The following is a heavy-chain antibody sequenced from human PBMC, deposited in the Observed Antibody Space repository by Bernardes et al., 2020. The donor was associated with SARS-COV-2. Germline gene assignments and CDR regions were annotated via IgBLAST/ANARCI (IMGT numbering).Heavy chain of an antibody. CDR2: INHSGST. CDR3: ARARSYGVQRGAFDI. V-gene: IGHV4-34*01. Sequence: SETLSLTCAVYGGSFSGYYWSWIRQPPGKGLEWIGEINHSGSTNYNPSLKSRVTISVDTSKNQFSLKLSSVTAADTAVYYCARARSYGVQRGAFDIWGQGTMVTVSS. D-gene: IGHD1-26*01. J-gene: IGHJ3*02. CDR1: GGSFSGYY.